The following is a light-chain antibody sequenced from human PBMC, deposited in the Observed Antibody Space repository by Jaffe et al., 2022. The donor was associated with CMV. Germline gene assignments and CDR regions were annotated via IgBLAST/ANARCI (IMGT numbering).Light chain of an antibody. CDR1: QSFSSSY. CDR2: GAS. Sequence: EIVLTQSPGTLSLSPGERATLSCRASQSFSSSYIAWYQQRRGQAPRLLIYGASSRATGIPDRFSDSGSGTDFTLTISRLEPEDFAMYYCQQYATSPPTFGGGTKVEMK. V-gene: IGKV3-20*01. CDR3: QQYATSPPT. J-gene: IGKJ4*01.